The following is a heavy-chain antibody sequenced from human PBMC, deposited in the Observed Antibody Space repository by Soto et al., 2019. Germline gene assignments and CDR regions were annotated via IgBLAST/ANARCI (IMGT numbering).Heavy chain of an antibody. CDR3: ARVVGHCWFDP. CDR1: GFTVSSNY. Sequence: EVQLVESGGGLVQPGGSLRLSCAASGFTVSSNYMSWVRQAPGKGLEWVAVIYSGGSTYYADSVKGRFTISRHNSKNTLHLQMNSLRAEDTAVYYCARVVGHCWFDPWGQGTLVTVSS. V-gene: IGHV3-53*04. D-gene: IGHD2-15*01. J-gene: IGHJ5*02. CDR2: IYSGGST.